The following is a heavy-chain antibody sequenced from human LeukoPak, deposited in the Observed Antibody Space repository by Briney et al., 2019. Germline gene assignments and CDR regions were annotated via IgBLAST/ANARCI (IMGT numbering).Heavy chain of an antibody. Sequence: GGALRLSCAASGFTFDDYAMHWVRQAPGKGLELFSLISWDGGSTYYADSVKGRFTISRDNSKNSLYLQMNSLRPEDTALYYCANDLGLAVWAKGTRLSVLS. CDR3: ANDLGLAV. V-gene: IGHV3-43D*03. CDR1: GFTFDDYA. J-gene: IGHJ6*04. CDR2: ISWDGGST.